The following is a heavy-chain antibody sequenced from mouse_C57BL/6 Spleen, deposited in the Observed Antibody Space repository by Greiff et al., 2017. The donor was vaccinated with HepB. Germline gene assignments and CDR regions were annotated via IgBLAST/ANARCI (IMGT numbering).Heavy chain of an antibody. CDR1: GFTFTDYY. D-gene: IGHD3-2*02. CDR2: IRNKANGYTT. J-gene: IGHJ3*01. Sequence: EVQGVESGGGLVQPGGSLSLSCAASGFTFTDYYMSWVRQPPGKALEWLGFIRNKANGYTTEYSASVKGRFTISRDNSQSILYLQMNALRAEDSATYYCASETAQAGAWFAYWGQGTLVTVSA. V-gene: IGHV7-3*01. CDR3: ASETAQAGAWFAY.